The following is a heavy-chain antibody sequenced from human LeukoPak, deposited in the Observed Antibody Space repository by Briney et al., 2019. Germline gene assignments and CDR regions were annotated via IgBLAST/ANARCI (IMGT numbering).Heavy chain of an antibody. CDR2: IYRGGST. V-gene: IGHV3-53*01. CDR1: GFTFSSYA. CDR3: TRDPQTDAFDI. Sequence: PGGSLRLSCAASGFTFSSYAMSWVRQAPGKGLEWVSVIYRGGSTYYADSVKGRFTISRDNSKNTLYLEMNSLRAEDTALYYCTRDPQTDAFDIWGQGTMVTVS. J-gene: IGHJ3*02.